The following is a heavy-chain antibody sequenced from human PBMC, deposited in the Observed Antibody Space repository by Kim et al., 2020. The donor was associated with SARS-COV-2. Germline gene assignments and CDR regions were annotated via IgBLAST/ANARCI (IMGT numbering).Heavy chain of an antibody. CDR2: ISYDGSNK. Sequence: GGSLRLSCAASGFTFSSYAMHWVRQAPGKGLEWVAVISYDGSNKYYVDSVKGRFTISRDNSKNTLYLQMNSLRAEDTAVYYCARARFLEWFGSHGYGMDVWGQGTTVTVSS. J-gene: IGHJ6*02. CDR1: GFTFSSYA. D-gene: IGHD3-3*01. CDR3: ARARFLEWFGSHGYGMDV. V-gene: IGHV3-30*04.